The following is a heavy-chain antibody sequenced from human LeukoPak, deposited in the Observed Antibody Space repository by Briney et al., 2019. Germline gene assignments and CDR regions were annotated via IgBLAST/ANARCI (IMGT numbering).Heavy chain of an antibody. CDR3: ARLRFDFWSGYTHPYFDY. CDR2: IYYSGTT. D-gene: IGHD3-3*01. Sequence: SGTLSLTCTVSGGSISSSSYSWGWIRQPPGKGLEWIGSIYYSGTTYYNPSLKSRVTISVDTSKIQFSLKLSSVAATDTAVYFCARLRFDFWSGYTHPYFDYWGQGTLVTVSS. V-gene: IGHV4-39*01. J-gene: IGHJ4*02. CDR1: GGSISSSSYS.